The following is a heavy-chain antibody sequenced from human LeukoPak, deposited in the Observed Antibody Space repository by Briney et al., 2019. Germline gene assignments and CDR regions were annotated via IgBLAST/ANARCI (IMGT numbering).Heavy chain of an antibody. CDR1: GYTFTSYG. V-gene: IGHV1-18*01. CDR2: ISAYNGNT. Sequence: ASVKVSCKGSGYTFTSYGISWVRQAPGQGRERRGGISAYNGNTNNAQKIQGRVTMTTDTSTSPAYMDLRSLRSDDTAVYYCARDNRYYDYVWGSYLYFDFWGQGTLVTGPS. CDR3: ARDNRYYDYVWGSYLYFDF. J-gene: IGHJ4*02. D-gene: IGHD3-16*02.